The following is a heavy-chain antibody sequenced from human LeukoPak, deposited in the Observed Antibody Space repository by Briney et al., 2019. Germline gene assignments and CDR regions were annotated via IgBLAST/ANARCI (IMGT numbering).Heavy chain of an antibody. CDR2: INHSGST. J-gene: IGHJ4*02. D-gene: IGHD1-26*01. CDR3: ARVGYSGSYCDY. CDR1: GGSFSGYY. Sequence: SETLSLTCAVYGGSFSGYYWSWIRQPPGKGLEWIGEINHSGSTNHNPSFKSRLTISVDTSKNQFSLNLTSVTAADTAVYYCARVGYSGSYCDYWGQGTLVTVSS. V-gene: IGHV4-34*01.